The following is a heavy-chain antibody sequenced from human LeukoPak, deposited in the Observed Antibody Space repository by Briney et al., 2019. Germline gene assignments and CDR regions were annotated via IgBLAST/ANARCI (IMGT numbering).Heavy chain of an antibody. D-gene: IGHD2-15*01. J-gene: IGHJ4*02. V-gene: IGHV4-59*01. Sequence: PSETLSLTCTVSGGSISSYYWSWIRQPPGKGLEWIGYSYYSGSTNYNPSLKSRVTISVDTSKNQFSLKLSSVTAADTAVYYCARGYCSGGSCYRGYFDYWGQGTLVTVSS. CDR1: GGSISSYY. CDR2: SYYSGST. CDR3: ARGYCSGGSCYRGYFDY.